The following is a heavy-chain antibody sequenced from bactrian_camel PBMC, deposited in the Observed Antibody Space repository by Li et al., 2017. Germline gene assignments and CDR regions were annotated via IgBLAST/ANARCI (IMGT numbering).Heavy chain of an antibody. D-gene: IGHD2*01. J-gene: IGHJ6*01. CDR2: INSAGGSI. Sequence: QVQLVESGGDLVQPGGSLTLSCAASGFTFSTYWMNWVRQAPGKGLEWVSIINSAGGSIVYADSVKGRATISRDNAKNTVYLQMNSLKGDDTADYYCVRATSGLYPWGQGTQVTVS. V-gene: IGHV3S25*01. CDR3: VRATSGLYP. CDR1: GFTFSTYW.